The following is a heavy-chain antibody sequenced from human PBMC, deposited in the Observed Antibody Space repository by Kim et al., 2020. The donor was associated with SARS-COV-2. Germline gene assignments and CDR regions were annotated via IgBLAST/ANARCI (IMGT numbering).Heavy chain of an antibody. V-gene: IGHV7-4-1*02. CDR3: ARDGSWSWKTLSMDV. J-gene: IGHJ6*03. Sequence: ASVKVSCKASGYTFTSYAMNWVRQAPGQGLEWMGWINTNTGNPTYAQGFTGRFVFSLDTSVSTAYLQISSLKAEDTAVYYCARDGSWSWKTLSMDVWGKGTTVTVSS. CDR1: GYTFTSYA. CDR2: INTNTGNP. D-gene: IGHD1-1*01.